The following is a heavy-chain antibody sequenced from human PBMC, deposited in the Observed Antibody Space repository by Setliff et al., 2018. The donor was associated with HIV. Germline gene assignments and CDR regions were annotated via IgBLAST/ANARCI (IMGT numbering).Heavy chain of an antibody. CDR3: AKGRYSSGANYYYYYMDV. J-gene: IGHJ6*03. V-gene: IGHV3-23*01. CDR2: ISGSGGST. CDR1: FTFSIHA. Sequence: FTFSIHAMSWVRQAPGKGLEWVSAISGSGGSTYYADSVKGRFTISRDNSKNTLYLQMNSLRAEDTAVYYCAKGRYSSGANYYYYYMDVWGKGTTVTVSS. D-gene: IGHD6-19*01.